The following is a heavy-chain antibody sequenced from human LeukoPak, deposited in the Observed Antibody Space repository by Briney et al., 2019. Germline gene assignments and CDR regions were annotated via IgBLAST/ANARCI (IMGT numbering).Heavy chain of an antibody. CDR3: ARVQISRYCTGGNCYRDY. CDR2: IKQDGNEY. CDR1: GFTFSSHW. Sequence: PGGSLRLSCAASGFTFSSHWMTSVRQAPGKGLEWVANIKQDGNEYYYADSVRGRFTISRDNAKNSLYLQMNSLRAEDTAVYYCARVQISRYCTGGNCYRDYWGQGTLVTVSS. D-gene: IGHD2-15*01. J-gene: IGHJ4*02. V-gene: IGHV3-7*01.